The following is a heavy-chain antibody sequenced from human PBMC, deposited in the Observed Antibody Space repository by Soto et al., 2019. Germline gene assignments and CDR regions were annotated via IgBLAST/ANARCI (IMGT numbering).Heavy chain of an antibody. CDR3: VSWPPLWDFWSGYNHAFDI. J-gene: IGHJ3*02. D-gene: IGHD3-3*01. CDR2: INLNSRGR. CDR1: GYTFTGYY. V-gene: IGHV1-2*04. Sequence: ASVKVSCQSSGYTFTGYYMHSVRQAPGQRLEWMGWINLNSRGRKYAQKFQGWVTMNRDTSISTAYMELTRLRSGETAVYYCVSWPPLWDFWSGYNHAFDIWGKGTMVTVSS.